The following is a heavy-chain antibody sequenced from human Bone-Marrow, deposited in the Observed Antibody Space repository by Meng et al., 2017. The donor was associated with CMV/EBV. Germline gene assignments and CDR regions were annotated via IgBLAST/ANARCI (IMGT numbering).Heavy chain of an antibody. CDR3: ARDGLIWFGELLGTNFDYYYGMDV. J-gene: IGHJ6*02. D-gene: IGHD3-10*01. CDR1: GYTFTGYY. V-gene: IGHV1-2*02. Sequence: ASVKVSCKASGYTFTGYYMHWVRPAPGQGLEWMGWINPNSGGTNYAQKFQGRVTMTRDTSISTAYMELSRLRSDDTALYYCARDGLIWFGELLGTNFDYYYGMDVWGQGTTVTVSS. CDR2: INPNSGGT.